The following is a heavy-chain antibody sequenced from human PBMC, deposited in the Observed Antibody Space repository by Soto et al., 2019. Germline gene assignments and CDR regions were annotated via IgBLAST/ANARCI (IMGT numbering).Heavy chain of an antibody. CDR3: ARAFKGDIVATITLYCYGMDV. CDR2: IIPIFGTA. V-gene: IGHV1-69*13. CDR1: GGTFSSYA. Sequence: ASVKVSCKASGGTFSSYAISWVRQAPGQGLEWMGGIIPIFGTANYAQKFQGRVTITADESTSTAYMELSSLRSEDTAVYYCARAFKGDIVATITLYCYGMDVWGQGTTVTVSS. D-gene: IGHD5-12*01. J-gene: IGHJ6*02.